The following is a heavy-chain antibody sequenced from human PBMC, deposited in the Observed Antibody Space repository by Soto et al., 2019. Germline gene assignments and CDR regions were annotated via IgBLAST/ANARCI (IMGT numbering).Heavy chain of an antibody. V-gene: IGHV4-30-2*01. D-gene: IGHD2-2*01. CDR1: GGSISSGGYS. CDR3: ARDISTSHGPLYGMDV. J-gene: IGHJ6*02. CDR2: IYHSGST. Sequence: SETLSLTCAVSGGSISSGGYSWSWIRQPPGKGLEWIGYIYHSGSTYYNPSLKSRVTISVDRSKNQFSLKLSSVTAADTAVYYCARDISTSHGPLYGMDVRGQGTTVTVSS.